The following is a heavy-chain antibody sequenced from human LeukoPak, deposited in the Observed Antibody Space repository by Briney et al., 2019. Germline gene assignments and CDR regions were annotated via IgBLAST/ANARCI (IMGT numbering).Heavy chain of an antibody. CDR2: ISGSSGII. CDR1: GFTFNTYT. D-gene: IGHD4-11*01. CDR3: ARDCLSNYYYYYGMDV. Sequence: GGSLRLSCAASGFTFNTYTMNWVRQAPGKGLEWVSYISGSSGIIDYADSVRGRFTISRDNAKNSLYLQMNSLRAEDTAVYYCARDCLSNYYYYYGMDVWGQGTTVTVSS. V-gene: IGHV3-48*01. J-gene: IGHJ6*02.